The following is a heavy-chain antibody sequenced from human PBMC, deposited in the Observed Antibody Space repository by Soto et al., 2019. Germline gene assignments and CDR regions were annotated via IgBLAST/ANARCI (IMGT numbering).Heavy chain of an antibody. CDR3: AKDDWQLANYYYYGMDV. Sequence: GGSVGLSCAASGVTFSSYAMRWVRQAPGKGLEWVSAISGSGGSTYYADSVKGRFTISRDNSKNTLYLQMNRLRAEDTAVYYCAKDDWQLANYYYYGMDVWGQGTTVTVSS. CDR1: GVTFSSYA. J-gene: IGHJ6*02. V-gene: IGHV3-23*01. CDR2: ISGSGGST. D-gene: IGHD6-6*01.